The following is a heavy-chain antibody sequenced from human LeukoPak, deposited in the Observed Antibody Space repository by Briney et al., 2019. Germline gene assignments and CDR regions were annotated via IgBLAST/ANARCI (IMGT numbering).Heavy chain of an antibody. CDR3: VKGSYSSSFSFDY. D-gene: IGHD6-13*01. J-gene: IGHJ4*02. CDR1: GXTFSSYA. V-gene: IGHV3-64D*09. CDR2: ISSNGGST. Sequence: PGGSLRLSCSASGXTFSSYAMHWVRQAPGKGLEYVSAISSNGGSTYYADSVKGRFTISRDNSKNTLYLQMSSLRAEDTAVYYCVKGSYSSSFSFDYWGQGTLVTVSS.